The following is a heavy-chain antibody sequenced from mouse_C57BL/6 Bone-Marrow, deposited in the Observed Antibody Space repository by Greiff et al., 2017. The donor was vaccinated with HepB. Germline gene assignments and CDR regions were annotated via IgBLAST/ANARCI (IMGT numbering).Heavy chain of an antibody. J-gene: IGHJ1*03. CDR2: IYPGNSDT. CDR1: GYTFTSYW. Sequence: EVQLQESGTVLARPGASVKMSCKTSGYTFTSYWMHWVKQRPGQGLEWIGAIYPGNSDTSYNQKFKGKAKLTAVTSASTSYMELSSLTNEDSAVYYCTTTVVALRYFDVWGTGTTVTVSS. V-gene: IGHV1-5*01. D-gene: IGHD1-1*01. CDR3: TTTVVALRYFDV.